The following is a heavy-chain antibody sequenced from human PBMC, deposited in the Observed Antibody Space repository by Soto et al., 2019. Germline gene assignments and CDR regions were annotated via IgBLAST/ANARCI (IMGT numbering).Heavy chain of an antibody. Sequence: QVQLVQSGAEVKKPGASVKVSCKASGYTFTSYDINWVRQATGQGLEWMGWMNPNSGNTGYAQKFPGRVTMTRNTSKSPAYMAPSSLRSEATAVFYCARGRVDTFDYWGQGTLVTVSS. J-gene: IGHJ4*02. CDR3: ARGRVDTFDY. CDR1: GYTFTSYD. V-gene: IGHV1-8*01. CDR2: MNPNSGNT.